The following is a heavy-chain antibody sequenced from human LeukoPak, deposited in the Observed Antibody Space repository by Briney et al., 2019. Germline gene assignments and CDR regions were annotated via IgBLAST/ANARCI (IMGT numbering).Heavy chain of an antibody. D-gene: IGHD1/OR15-1a*01. V-gene: IGHV3-23*01. J-gene: IGHJ6*02. CDR3: ARDSICQAGTTPVYYYYYGMDV. CDR1: GFTFSNYA. Sequence: QPGGSLTLSCAASGFTFSNYAMSWVRQAPGKGLEWVSSISGSGGSTLYADSVKGRFTISRDNSKNTLYLQMNSLRAEDTAVYYCARDSICQAGTTPVYYYYYGMDVWGQGTTVTVSS. CDR2: ISGSGGST.